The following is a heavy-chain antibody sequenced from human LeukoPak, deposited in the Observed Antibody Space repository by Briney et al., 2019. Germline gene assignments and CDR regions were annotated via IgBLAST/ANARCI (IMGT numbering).Heavy chain of an antibody. CDR3: TTAGAGDSSSWSPEHYYYGMDV. D-gene: IGHD6-13*01. CDR1: GFTFSSYA. V-gene: IGHV3-15*01. J-gene: IGHJ6*02. Sequence: GGSLRLSCAASGFTFSSYAMSWVRQAPGKGLEWVGRIKSKTDGGTTDYAAPVKGRFTISRDDSKNTLYLQMNSLKTEDTAVYYCTTAGAGDSSSWSPEHYYYGMDVWGQGTTVTVSS. CDR2: IKSKTDGGTT.